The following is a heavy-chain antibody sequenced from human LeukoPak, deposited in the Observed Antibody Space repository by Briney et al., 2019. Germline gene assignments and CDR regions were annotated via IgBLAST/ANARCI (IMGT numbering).Heavy chain of an antibody. CDR1: GGTFSNYA. V-gene: IGHV1-69*01. CDR2: IIPIFGTT. Sequence: SEKVSCKASGGTFSNYAVSWVRQAPGQGLEWMGEIIPIFGTTNYAQKFQGRVTITADESTSTAYLDLSSLRSEDTAVYYCARDAHYGSGSSFDYWGQGTLVTVSS. D-gene: IGHD3-10*01. CDR3: ARDAHYGSGSSFDY. J-gene: IGHJ4*02.